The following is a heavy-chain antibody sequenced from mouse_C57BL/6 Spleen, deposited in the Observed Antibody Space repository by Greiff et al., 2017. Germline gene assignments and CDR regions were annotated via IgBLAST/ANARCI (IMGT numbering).Heavy chain of an antibody. J-gene: IGHJ3*01. CDR3: AGDHHGGAY. CDR1: GFTFSSYA. D-gene: IGHD1-2*01. V-gene: IGHV5-4*01. Sequence: EVMLVESGGGLVKPGGSLKLSCAASGFTFSSYAMSWVRQTPEKRLEWVATISDGGSYTYYPDNVKGRFTISRDNAKNNLYLQMSHLKSEDAAMYYCAGDHHGGAYWGQGTLVTVSA. CDR2: ISDGGSYT.